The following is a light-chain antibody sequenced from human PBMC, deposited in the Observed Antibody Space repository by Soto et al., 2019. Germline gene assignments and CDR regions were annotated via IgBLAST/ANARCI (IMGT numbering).Light chain of an antibody. Sequence: EIMLTQSPATLSLSPGERATLSCRASQSVGSYLAWYQQKPGQAPTLLIYDASYTATGIPARFSGSGSGTDFTLTITRLEPEAFAVYYCQQRTDWPFFGGGTKVEI. CDR3: QQRTDWPF. J-gene: IGKJ4*01. CDR1: QSVGSY. CDR2: DAS. V-gene: IGKV3-11*01.